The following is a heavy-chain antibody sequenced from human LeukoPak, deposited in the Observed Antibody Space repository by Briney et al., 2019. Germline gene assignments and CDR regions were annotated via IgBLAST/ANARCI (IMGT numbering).Heavy chain of an antibody. V-gene: IGHV4-38-2*02. CDR3: ARIIPSDYYYYMDV. CDR2: IYHSGST. J-gene: IGHJ6*03. CDR1: GYSISSGYY. Sequence: SETLSLTCTVSGYSISSGYYWGWIRQPPGKGLKWIGSIYHSGSTYYNPSLKSRVTISVDTSKNQFSLKLSSVTAADTAVYYCARIIPSDYYYYMDVWGKGTTVTVSS.